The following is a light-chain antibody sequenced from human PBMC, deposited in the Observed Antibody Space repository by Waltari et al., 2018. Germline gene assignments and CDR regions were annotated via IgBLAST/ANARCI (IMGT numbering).Light chain of an antibody. CDR3: HQYNDWPPT. V-gene: IGKV1-39*01. CDR2: AAS. J-gene: IGKJ1*01. CDR1: QSISNY. Sequence: DIQMTQSPSSLSASVGDRVTITCRASQSISNYLNWYQQKPGKAPKVLIYAASSLQSGVPSRFSGSGSGTDFTLTINSLQPEDFATYYCHQYNDWPPTFGQGTTVEIK.